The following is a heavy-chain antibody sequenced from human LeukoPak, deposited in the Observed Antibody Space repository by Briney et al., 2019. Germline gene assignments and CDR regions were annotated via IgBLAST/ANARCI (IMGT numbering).Heavy chain of an antibody. CDR2: IFYTGST. Sequence: PSETLSLTCSVSGGSISGFYWTWIRQPPGRGLEWIGYIFYTGSTNYNPSLKSRVTMSVDTSKNQFSLKLTSVTAADTAVYYCAREELLGGAFDIWGQGTMVTVSS. CDR1: GGSISGFY. J-gene: IGHJ3*02. CDR3: AREELLGGAFDI. D-gene: IGHD1-7*01. V-gene: IGHV4-59*12.